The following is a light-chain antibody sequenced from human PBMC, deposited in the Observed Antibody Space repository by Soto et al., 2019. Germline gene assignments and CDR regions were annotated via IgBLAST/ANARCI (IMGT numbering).Light chain of an antibody. CDR2: EVN. Sequence: QSALTQPASVSGSPGQSITISCTGTSSDVGAYNYVSWYQQHPGKVPKLMIYEVNNRPSGVSNRFSGSKSGNTASLTISGLQAEDEADYYCSSYTTSTTYVFGTGTKVTVL. CDR3: SSYTTSTTYV. J-gene: IGLJ1*01. V-gene: IGLV2-14*01. CDR1: SSDVGAYNY.